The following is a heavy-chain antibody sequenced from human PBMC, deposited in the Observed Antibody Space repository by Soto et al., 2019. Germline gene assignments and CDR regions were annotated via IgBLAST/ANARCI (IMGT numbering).Heavy chain of an antibody. CDR3: ARDREAATAFSSLYYFYGMDV. V-gene: IGHV1-18*01. Sequence: QIHLVQSGPEVKKAGASVKVSCKASGYIFTKYGISWVRQAPGQGLEWMGWISGHDGHTTYAQKFQGRVTTTTDTSKSTAYMEVRSLRSDDTAIYYCARDREAATAFSSLYYFYGMDVWGQGTTVTVSS. J-gene: IGHJ6*02. CDR2: ISGHDGHT. D-gene: IGHD6-13*01. CDR1: GYIFTKYG.